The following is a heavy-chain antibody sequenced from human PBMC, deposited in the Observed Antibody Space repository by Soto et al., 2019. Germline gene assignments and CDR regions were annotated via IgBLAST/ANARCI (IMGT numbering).Heavy chain of an antibody. Sequence: PSETLSLTCTVSGGSISSSSYYWGWIRQPPGKGLEWIGSIHYSGTTYCNPSLKSQVTISVDTSKNQFSLKLSSVTAADTAVYYCARKLGYYSYYMDVWGKGTTVTVSS. D-gene: IGHD3-10*01. J-gene: IGHJ6*03. CDR1: GGSISSSSYY. CDR2: IHYSGTT. V-gene: IGHV4-39*01. CDR3: ARKLGYYSYYMDV.